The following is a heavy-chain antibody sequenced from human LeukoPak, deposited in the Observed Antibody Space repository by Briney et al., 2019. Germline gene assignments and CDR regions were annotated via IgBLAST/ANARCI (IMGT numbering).Heavy chain of an antibody. V-gene: IGHV1-18*01. CDR2: ISAYNGNT. CDR3: ARGSYDFWSGYYTYTGYYYMDV. J-gene: IGHJ6*03. D-gene: IGHD3-3*01. Sequence: APVKVSCKASGYTFTSYGISWVRQAPGQGLEWMGWISAYNGNTNYAQKLQGRVTMTTDTSTSTAYMELRSLRSDDTAVYYCARGSYDFWSGYYTYTGYYYMDVWGKGTTVTVSS. CDR1: GYTFTSYG.